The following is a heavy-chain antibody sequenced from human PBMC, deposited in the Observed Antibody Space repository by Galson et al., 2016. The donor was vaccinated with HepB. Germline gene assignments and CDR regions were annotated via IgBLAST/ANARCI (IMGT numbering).Heavy chain of an antibody. J-gene: IGHJ4*02. CDR2: INRDGSST. V-gene: IGHV3-74*01. Sequence: SLRLSCAASGFRLSSYSMNWVRQAPGKGLVWVSRINRDGSSTGYADSVKGRFTMSRDNAKNTLYLQMNSLRAEDTAVYYCVRGGADAVMVKLDDWGQGALVTVSS. CDR1: GFRLSSYS. CDR3: VRGGADAVMVKLDD. D-gene: IGHD5-18*01.